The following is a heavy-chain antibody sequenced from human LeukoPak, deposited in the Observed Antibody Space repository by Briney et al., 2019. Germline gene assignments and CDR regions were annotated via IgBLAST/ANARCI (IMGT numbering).Heavy chain of an antibody. CDR2: INHSGST. J-gene: IGHJ1*01. V-gene: IGHV4-34*01. D-gene: IGHD6-13*01. CDR1: GGSFSGYY. Sequence: SETLSLTCAVDGGSFSGYYWSWIRQPPGKGLEWIGEINHSGSTNYDPSLKSRVTISVDTSKNQFSLKLSSVTAADTAVYYCARVYSSSWYGKYFQHWGEGTLVTVSS. CDR3: ARVYSSSWYGKYFQH.